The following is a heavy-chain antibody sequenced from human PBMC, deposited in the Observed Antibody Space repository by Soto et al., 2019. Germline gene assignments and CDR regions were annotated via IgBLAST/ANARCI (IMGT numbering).Heavy chain of an antibody. CDR1: GFTFSSYA. CDR3: AKDGSSGWYVYISHCFDY. Sequence: PGGSLRLSCAASGFTFSSYAMSWVRQAPGKGLEWVSAISGSGGSTYYADSVKGRFTISRDNSKNTLYLQMNSLRAEDTAVYYCAKDGSSGWYVYISHCFDYWGQGTLVTVSS. J-gene: IGHJ4*02. V-gene: IGHV3-23*01. CDR2: ISGSGGST. D-gene: IGHD6-19*01.